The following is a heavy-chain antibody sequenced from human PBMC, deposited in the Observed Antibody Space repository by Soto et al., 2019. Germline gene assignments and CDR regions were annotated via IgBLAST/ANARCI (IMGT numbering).Heavy chain of an antibody. J-gene: IGHJ4*02. CDR1: GFTFSSYA. V-gene: IGHV3-23*01. CDR2: ISGSGGST. CDR3: AKGQGCFWAFDY. D-gene: IGHD2-8*01. Sequence: EVQLLESGGGLVQPGGSLRLSCAASGFTFSSYAMSWVRQAPGKGLEWVSAISGSGGSTYYADSVKGRFTISRDNSKNKLYLQMHSLRAEDTAVYYCAKGQGCFWAFDYWGQGTLVTVSS.